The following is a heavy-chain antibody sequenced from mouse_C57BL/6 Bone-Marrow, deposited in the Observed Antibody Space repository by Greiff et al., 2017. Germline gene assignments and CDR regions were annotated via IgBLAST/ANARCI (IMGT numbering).Heavy chain of an antibody. Sequence: VKLQQSGAELVRPGASVKLSCKASGYTFTDYYINWVKQRPGQGLEWIARIYPGSGNTYYNEKFKGKATLTAEKSSSTAYMQLSSLTSEDSAVYFCARWFYYAMDYWGQGTSVTVSS. CDR2: IYPGSGNT. V-gene: IGHV1-76*01. CDR3: ARWFYYAMDY. J-gene: IGHJ4*01. CDR1: GYTFTDYY. D-gene: IGHD2-2*01.